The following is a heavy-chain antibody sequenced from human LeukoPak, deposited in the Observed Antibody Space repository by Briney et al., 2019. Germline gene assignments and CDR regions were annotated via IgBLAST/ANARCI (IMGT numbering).Heavy chain of an antibody. D-gene: IGHD5-24*01. Sequence: SGGSLRLSCAASGFTFDDYGMSWVRQAPGKGLEWVSGINWNGGSTGYADSVKGRLTISRDNAKNSLYLQMNSLRAEDTALFFCARDYSGGYNGYFDYWSQGTLVTVSS. J-gene: IGHJ4*02. CDR2: INWNGGST. V-gene: IGHV3-20*04. CDR1: GFTFDDYG. CDR3: ARDYSGGYNGYFDY.